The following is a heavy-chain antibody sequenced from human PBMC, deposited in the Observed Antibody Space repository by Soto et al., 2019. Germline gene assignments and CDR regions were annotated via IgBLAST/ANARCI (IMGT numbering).Heavy chain of an antibody. J-gene: IGHJ4*02. V-gene: IGHV1-3*01. CDR2: INVGNGNA. CDR1: GYTYTEYP. Sequence: QVQLVQSGAEVKKPGASVKVSCKTSGYTYTEYPIHWVRQAPGQGLEWMGWINVGNGNAKYSQKFQDRVTMTRDTSASTVYMELSSLGSEDTAVYYCTSSSERGYWGQGTLVTVSS. CDR3: TSSSERGY.